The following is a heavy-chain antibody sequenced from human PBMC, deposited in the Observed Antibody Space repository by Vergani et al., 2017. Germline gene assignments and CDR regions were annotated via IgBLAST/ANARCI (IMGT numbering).Heavy chain of an antibody. V-gene: IGHV3-23*01. CDR2: ISGSGGST. CDR1: GFTFSSYA. J-gene: IGHJ5*02. Sequence: EVQLLESGGGLVQPGGSLRLSCAASGFTFSSYAMSWVRQAPGKGLEWGSAISGSGGSTYYADSVKGRFTHSRDNSKNTLYLQMNSLRAEDTAVYYCAKESGYDNWFDPWGQGTLVTVSS. D-gene: IGHD5-12*01. CDR3: AKESGYDNWFDP.